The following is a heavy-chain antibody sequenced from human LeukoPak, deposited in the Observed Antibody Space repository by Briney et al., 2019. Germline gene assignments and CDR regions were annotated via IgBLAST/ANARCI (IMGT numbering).Heavy chain of an antibody. V-gene: IGHV3-21*06. CDR2: ISTSSSYI. CDR1: GFTFSSYS. J-gene: IGHJ4*02. CDR3: ARDYSGTYFIDY. Sequence: GGSLRLSCAAPGFTFSSYSMNWVRQAPGKGPEWVSSISTSSSYIYYADSVKGRFTISRDNAKNSLYLQMNSLRAEDTAVYYCARDYSGTYFIDYWGQGTLVTVSS. D-gene: IGHD1-26*01.